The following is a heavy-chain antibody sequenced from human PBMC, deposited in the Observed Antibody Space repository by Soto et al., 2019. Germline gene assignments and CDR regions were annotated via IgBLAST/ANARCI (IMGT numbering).Heavy chain of an antibody. D-gene: IGHD6-6*01. CDR1: GGTFSSYA. V-gene: IGHV1-69*13. Sequence: GASVKVSCKASGGTFSSYAISWLRQAPGQGLEWMGGIIPIFGTANYAQKFQGRVTITADESTSTAYMELSSLRSEDTAVYYCASMNARTSIAARHFDYWGQGTLVTVSS. CDR2: IIPIFGTA. J-gene: IGHJ4*02. CDR3: ASMNARTSIAARHFDY.